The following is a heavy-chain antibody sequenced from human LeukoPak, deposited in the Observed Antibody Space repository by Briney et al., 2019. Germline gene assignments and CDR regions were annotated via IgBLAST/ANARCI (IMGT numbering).Heavy chain of an antibody. CDR2: TYRGGNT. Sequence: GSLRLSSAAAASTVTNVCMSWDRPAPGKGLEGITVTYRGGNTSYEDSVKGRLTVYKDHSKNELYLKRNSLRDNDADVYYCTIRGSGSHWGGVSVYWGRGTLVTVSS. V-gene: IGHV3-66*01. CDR1: ASTVTNVC. CDR3: TIRGSGSHWGGVSVY. J-gene: IGHJ4*02. D-gene: IGHD3-10*01.